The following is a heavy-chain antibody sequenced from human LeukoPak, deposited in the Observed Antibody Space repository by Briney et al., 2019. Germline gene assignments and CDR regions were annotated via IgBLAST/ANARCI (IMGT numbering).Heavy chain of an antibody. D-gene: IGHD3-22*01. CDR1: GGTFSSYA. CDR2: IIPIFGTA. J-gene: IGHJ6*02. Sequence: SLKVSCKASGGTFSSYAISWVRQAPGQGLEWMGGIIPIFGTANYAQKFQGRVTITADESTSTAYMELSSLRSEDTAVYYCARNGYDSSGVGSYYYYGMDVWGQGTTVTVSS. V-gene: IGHV1-69*13. CDR3: ARNGYDSSGVGSYYYYGMDV.